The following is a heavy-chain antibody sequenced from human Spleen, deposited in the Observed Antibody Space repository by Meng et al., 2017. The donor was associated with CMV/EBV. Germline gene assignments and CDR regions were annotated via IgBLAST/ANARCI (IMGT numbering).Heavy chain of an antibody. J-gene: IGHJ5*02. Sequence: SVKVSCKASGGTFSSYAISWVRQAPGQGLEWMGGIIPILGIANYAQKFQGRVTITADKSTSTAYMKLSSVTAADTAVYYCARGAQWSLSWFDPWGQGTLVTVSS. D-gene: IGHD2-15*01. CDR1: GGTFSSYA. V-gene: IGHV1-69*10. CDR2: IIPILGIA. CDR3: ARGAQWSLSWFDP.